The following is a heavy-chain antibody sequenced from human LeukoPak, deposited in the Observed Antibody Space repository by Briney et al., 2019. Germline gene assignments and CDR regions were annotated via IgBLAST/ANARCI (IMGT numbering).Heavy chain of an antibody. D-gene: IGHD3-10*01. CDR3: ARLTRQLSGSSNDY. Sequence: GGSLRLSCAASGFTFSSYGMNWVRQIPGKRLEWVSYISSTSSTIYYADSVKGRLTVSRDNAKNSLYLQMNSLRAEDTAVYYCARLTRQLSGSSNDYWGQGTLVTVSS. CDR2: ISSTSSTI. V-gene: IGHV3-48*01. CDR1: GFTFSSYG. J-gene: IGHJ4*02.